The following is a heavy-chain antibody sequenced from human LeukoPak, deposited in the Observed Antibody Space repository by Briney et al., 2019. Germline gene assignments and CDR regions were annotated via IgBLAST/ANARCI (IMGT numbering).Heavy chain of an antibody. Sequence: PGGSLRLSCAASGFTFSSYGMHWVRQAPGKGLEWVANIKQDGSEKYYVDSVKGRFTISRDNAKNSLYLQMNSLRAEDTAVYYCARAPRQLPGFEAFDIWGQGTMVTVSS. CDR1: GFTFSSYG. D-gene: IGHD2-2*01. V-gene: IGHV3-7*01. J-gene: IGHJ3*02. CDR2: IKQDGSEK. CDR3: ARAPRQLPGFEAFDI.